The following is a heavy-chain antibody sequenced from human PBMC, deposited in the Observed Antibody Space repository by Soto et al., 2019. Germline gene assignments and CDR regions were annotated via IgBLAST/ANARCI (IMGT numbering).Heavy chain of an antibody. V-gene: IGHV3-53*02. CDR1: GFTVSNNF. D-gene: IGHD3-16*01. CDR2: IYSDGST. Sequence: EVQLVETGGGLIQPGGSLRLSCAASGFTVSNNFMIWVRQAPGKGLEWVSLIYSDGSTHYADSVRGRFTISRDNSKNTLYLQMNRPRAEDTAVYYCARDGNGQRGSPHWGQGTLVTVSS. J-gene: IGHJ4*02. CDR3: ARDGNGQRGSPH.